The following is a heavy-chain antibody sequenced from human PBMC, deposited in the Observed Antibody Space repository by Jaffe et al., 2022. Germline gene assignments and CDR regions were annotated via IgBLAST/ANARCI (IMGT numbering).Heavy chain of an antibody. CDR3: AKGTNYDFWSGYEFDY. CDR1: GFTFSSYA. Sequence: EVQLLESGGGLVQPGGSLRLSCAASGFTFSSYAMSWVRQAPGKGLEWVSAISGSGGSTYYADSVKGRFTISRDNSKNTLYLQMNSLRAEDTAVYYCAKGTNYDFWSGYEFDYWGQGTLVTVSS. D-gene: IGHD3-3*01. V-gene: IGHV3-23*01. CDR2: ISGSGGST. J-gene: IGHJ4*02.